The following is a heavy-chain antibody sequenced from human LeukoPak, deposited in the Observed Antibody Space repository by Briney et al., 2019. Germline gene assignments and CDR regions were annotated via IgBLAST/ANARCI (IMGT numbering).Heavy chain of an antibody. J-gene: IGHJ4*02. D-gene: IGHD5-24*01. Sequence: SGTLSLTCAVSGGSISTYSWSWIRQPPGKGPEWIAYIHSTGSTNYNPSLKSRVTISADTSKNQFSLNLTLVTAADTAVYYCARVARDGYLAYYFDYWGQGILVTVSS. CDR3: ARVARDGYLAYYFDY. CDR1: GGSISTYS. V-gene: IGHV4-59*01. CDR2: IHSTGST.